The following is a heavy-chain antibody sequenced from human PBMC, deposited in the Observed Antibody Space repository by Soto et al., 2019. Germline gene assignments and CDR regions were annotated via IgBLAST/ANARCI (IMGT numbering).Heavy chain of an antibody. CDR2: IIPIFGTA. J-gene: IGHJ5*02. V-gene: IGHV1-69*12. CDR3: ARGSWIQLWPRKRWFDP. D-gene: IGHD5-18*01. Sequence: QVQLVQSGAEVKKPGSSVKVSCKASGGTFSSYAISWVRQAPGQGLEWMGGIIPIFGTANYAKKFQGRVTITADEFTGTAYMELSSLTSEDTAVYYCARGSWIQLWPRKRWFDPWGQGTLVTVS. CDR1: GGTFSSYA.